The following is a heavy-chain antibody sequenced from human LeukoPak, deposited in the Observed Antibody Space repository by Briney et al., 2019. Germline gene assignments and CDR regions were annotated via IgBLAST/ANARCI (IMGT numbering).Heavy chain of an antibody. J-gene: IGHJ4*02. CDR1: GFTFSSYG. Sequence: GRSLRLSCAASGFTFSSYGMHWVRQAPGKGLEWVAVIWYDGSNKYYADSVKGRFTISRDNSKNTLYLQMNSLRAEDTAVYYCARDLRDYYGSGSYLYWGQGTLVTVSS. CDR3: ARDLRDYYGSGSYLY. V-gene: IGHV3-33*08. D-gene: IGHD3-10*01. CDR2: IWYDGSNK.